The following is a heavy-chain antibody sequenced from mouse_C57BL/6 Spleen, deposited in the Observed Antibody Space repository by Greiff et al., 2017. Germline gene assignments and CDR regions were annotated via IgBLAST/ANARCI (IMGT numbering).Heavy chain of an antibody. CDR2: IYPGSGST. J-gene: IGHJ4*01. CDR3: ARGGTVVEAGWAKGD. Sequence: QVQLQQSGAELVKPGASVKMSCKASGYTFTSYWITWVKQRPGQGLEWIGDIYPGSGSTNYTEKFKSKATLTVDTTSSTAYMQLSSLTSEDSAVFDCARGGTVVEAGWAKGDWGQGTSVTVSS. CDR1: GYTFTSYW. V-gene: IGHV1-55*01. D-gene: IGHD1-1*01.